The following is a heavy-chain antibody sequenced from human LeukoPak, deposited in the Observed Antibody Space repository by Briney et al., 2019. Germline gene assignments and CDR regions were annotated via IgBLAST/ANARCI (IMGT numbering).Heavy chain of an antibody. CDR1: GFTFSDSW. J-gene: IGHJ6*02. D-gene: IGHD3-16*01. V-gene: IGHV3-7*01. CDR3: ATYTHWVAGDV. CDR2: MNQDGSEK. Sequence: PGGSLRPSCAASGFTFSDSWMSWVRQAPGKGLEWVANMNQDGSEKDYVDSVKGRSTISRDNARNSLYLQMGSLRAEDTAVYYCATYTHWVAGDVWGQGTTVTVSS.